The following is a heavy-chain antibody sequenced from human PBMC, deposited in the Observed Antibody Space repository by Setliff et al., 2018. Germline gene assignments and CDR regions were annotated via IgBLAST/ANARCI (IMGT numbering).Heavy chain of an antibody. CDR2: ISGSGGST. Sequence: GGSLRLSCAASGFTFSSYAMSWVRQAPGKGLEWVSAISGSGGSTYYADSVKGRFTISRDNSKNTLYLQINSLRVEDTALYYCAKESGFWSGLSLDNWGQGTLVTVSS. V-gene: IGHV3-23*01. D-gene: IGHD3-3*01. J-gene: IGHJ4*02. CDR3: AKESGFWSGLSLDN. CDR1: GFTFSSYA.